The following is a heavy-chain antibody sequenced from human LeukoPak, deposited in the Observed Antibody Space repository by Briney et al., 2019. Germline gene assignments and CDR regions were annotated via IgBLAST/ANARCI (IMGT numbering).Heavy chain of an antibody. CDR1: GGPFSGYY. J-gene: IGHJ6*04. CDR2: INHSGST. V-gene: IGHV4-34*01. CDR3: ARGQIDYSSLNLKDHYYYYYGMDV. D-gene: IGHD3-16*01. Sequence: SETLSLTCAVYGGPFSGYYWSWIRQPPGKGLEWIGEINHSGSTNYNPSLKSRVTISVDTSKNQFSLKLSSVTAADTAVYYCARGQIDYSSLNLKDHYYYYYGMDVWGKGTTVTVSS.